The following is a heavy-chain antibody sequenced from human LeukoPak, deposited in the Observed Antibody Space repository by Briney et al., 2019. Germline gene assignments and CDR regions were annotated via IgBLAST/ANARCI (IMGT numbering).Heavy chain of an antibody. Sequence: GGSLRLSCAASGFTFSSYGMHWVRQAPGEGLEWVAVISYDGSNKYYADSVKGRFTISRDNSKNTLYLQMNSLRAEDTAVYYCATNRETTIIDYWGQGTLVTVSS. V-gene: IGHV3-30*03. D-gene: IGHD5-12*01. J-gene: IGHJ4*02. CDR1: GFTFSSYG. CDR3: ATNRETTIIDY. CDR2: ISYDGSNK.